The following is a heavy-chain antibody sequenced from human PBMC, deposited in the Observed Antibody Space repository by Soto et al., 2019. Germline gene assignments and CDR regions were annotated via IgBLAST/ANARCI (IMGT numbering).Heavy chain of an antibody. J-gene: IGHJ6*02. V-gene: IGHV4-59*01. CDR2: IYYSGST. Sequence: PSETLSLTCTVSGGSISSYYWSWIRQPPGKGLEWIGYIYYSGSTNYNPSLKSRVTISVDTSKNQFSLKLSSVTAADTAVYYCARHVYDFWSGYHYYYGTDVWGQGTTVTVSS. CDR1: GGSISSYY. CDR3: ARHVYDFWSGYHYYYGTDV. D-gene: IGHD3-3*01.